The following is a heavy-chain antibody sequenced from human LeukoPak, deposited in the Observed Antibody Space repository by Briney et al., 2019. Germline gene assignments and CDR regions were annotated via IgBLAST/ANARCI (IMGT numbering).Heavy chain of an antibody. Sequence: GGSLRLSCAASGFTFSNYAMNWVRQSPERGLEWVSTISRSGGNTYYADSVKGRFTGSRDTSSDTLFLQMNSLRAEDTAVYYCARDVEVCRIGACYWTTFDCWGQGTLVTVSS. CDR1: GFTFSNYA. J-gene: IGHJ4*02. D-gene: IGHD2-21*02. CDR3: ARDVEVCRIGACYWTTFDC. V-gene: IGHV3-23*01. CDR2: ISRSGGNT.